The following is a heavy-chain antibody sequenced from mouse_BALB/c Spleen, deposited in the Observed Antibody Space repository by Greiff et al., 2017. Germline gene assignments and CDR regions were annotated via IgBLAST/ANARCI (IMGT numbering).Heavy chain of an antibody. CDR3: ASGYDSAWFAY. CDR1: GFNIKDTY. D-gene: IGHD2-14*01. V-gene: IGHV14-3*02. Sequence: VQLKQSGAELVKPGASVKLSCTASGFNIKDTYMHWVKQRPEQGLEWIGRIDPANGNTKYDPKFQGKATITADTASNTACLQLSSLTSEDTAVYYCASGYDSAWFAYWGQGTLVTVSA. J-gene: IGHJ3*01. CDR2: IDPANGNT.